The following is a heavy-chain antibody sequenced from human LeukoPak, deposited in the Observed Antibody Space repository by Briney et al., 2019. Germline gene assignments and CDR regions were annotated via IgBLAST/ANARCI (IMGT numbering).Heavy chain of an antibody. CDR2: INWDGEAT. CDR1: GVTIADHG. D-gene: IGHD6-13*01. V-gene: IGHV3-20*04. J-gene: IGHJ4*02. Sequence: PGGSLRLSCAASGVTIADHGMSWVRQVPGKGLEWVSGINWDGEATGYADSVKGRFTISRDNAKKSLYLEMNSLRDDDTALHYCARDLSSSWYSLAYWGQGTLVTVSS. CDR3: ARDLSSSWYSLAY.